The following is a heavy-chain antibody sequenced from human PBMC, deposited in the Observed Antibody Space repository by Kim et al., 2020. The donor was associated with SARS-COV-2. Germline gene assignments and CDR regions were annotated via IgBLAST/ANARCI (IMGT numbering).Heavy chain of an antibody. V-gene: IGHV1-24*01. Sequence: AQKFQGRVTMTEDTSTGTAYMELSSLRSEDTAVYYCATVRYSYGTYGMDVWGQGTTVTVSS. D-gene: IGHD5-18*01. J-gene: IGHJ6*02. CDR3: ATVRYSYGTYGMDV.